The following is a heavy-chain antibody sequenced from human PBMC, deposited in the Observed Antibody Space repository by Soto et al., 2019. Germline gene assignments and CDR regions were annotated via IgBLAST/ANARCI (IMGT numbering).Heavy chain of an antibody. CDR2: INPNNGGT. J-gene: IGHJ3*02. CDR3: ARGTRGLLYDFDI. D-gene: IGHD2-2*01. Sequence: QEQLVQSGAEVKKPGASVKVSCKAVGYPFTGYYLHWVRQAPGQGLEWMGWINPNNGGTNYAQNFEGWVTMTRDTSISTVYLELTRLRFDDTAVYYCARGTRGLLYDFDIWGQGTVVSGSS. V-gene: IGHV1-2*04. CDR1: GYPFTGYY.